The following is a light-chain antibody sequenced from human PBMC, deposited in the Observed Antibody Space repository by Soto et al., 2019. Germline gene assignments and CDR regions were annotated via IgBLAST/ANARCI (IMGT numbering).Light chain of an antibody. V-gene: IGKV3-20*01. Sequence: EHVLTQSPGTLSLSPGERATLSCRASQSVSSSYLAWYQQKPGQAPRLLIYGASSRATGIPDRFSGSGSGTDFTLTISRLEPENMAVYYCQQYGCSPWTFGTWTNVEIK. CDR1: QSVSSSY. J-gene: IGKJ1*01. CDR3: QQYGCSPWT. CDR2: GAS.